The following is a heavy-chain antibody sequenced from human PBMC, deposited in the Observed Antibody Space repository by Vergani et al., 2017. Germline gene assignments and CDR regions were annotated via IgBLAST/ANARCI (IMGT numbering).Heavy chain of an antibody. CDR2: INHSGST. D-gene: IGHD3-22*01. V-gene: IGHV4-34*01. CDR3: ARGVPRDYYDSSGYYYDY. CDR1: GGSFSGYY. Sequence: QVQLQQWGAGLLKPSETLSLTCAVYGGSFSGYYWSWIRQPPGKGLEWIGEINHSGSTNYNPSLKSRVTISVDPSKHQFSLKLSSVTAADTAVYYCARGVPRDYYDSSGYYYDYWGQGTLVTVSS. J-gene: IGHJ4*02.